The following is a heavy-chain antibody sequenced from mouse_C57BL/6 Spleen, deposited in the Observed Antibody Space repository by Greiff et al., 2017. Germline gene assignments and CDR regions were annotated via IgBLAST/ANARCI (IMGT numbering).Heavy chain of an antibody. CDR2: IDPTASYT. Sequence: QVQLQQPGAELVMPGASVKLSCKASGYTFTSYWMHWVKQRPGQGLEWIGEIDPTASYTNYNQKFKGKSTLTVDKSSSTAYMQLSSLTSEDSAVYYCARRNSGRAVDYWGQGTSVTVSS. V-gene: IGHV1-69*01. J-gene: IGHJ4*01. CDR1: GYTFTSYW. CDR3: ARRNSGRAVDY.